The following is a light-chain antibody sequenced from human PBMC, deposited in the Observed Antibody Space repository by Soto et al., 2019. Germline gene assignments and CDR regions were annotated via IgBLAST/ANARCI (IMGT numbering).Light chain of an antibody. CDR3: QQRTLWPRT. Sequence: EIVLTQSPATLSLSPGERATLSCRASQSLSGTLAWFQQKVGQPPSLLIYGASNRATGIPARFSASGSGTDFTLTISSLEPEDFSVYYCQQRTLWPRTFGQGTKVEIK. J-gene: IGKJ1*01. CDR2: GAS. CDR1: QSLSGT. V-gene: IGKV3-11*01.